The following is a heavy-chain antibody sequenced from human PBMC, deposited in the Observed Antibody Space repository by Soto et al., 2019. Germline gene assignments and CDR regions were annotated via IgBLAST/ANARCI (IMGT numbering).Heavy chain of an antibody. D-gene: IGHD3-9*01. Sequence: EVQLLESGGGLVQPGGSLRLSCAASGFTFSNYAMSWVRQAPGKRLEWVSGISGGGDSTNYADSVKGRFTISRDNSKNTLYLQMNSLRAEDTAVYYCTKAYYDILTAYYTWGQGTLVTVSS. CDR1: GFTFSNYA. V-gene: IGHV3-23*01. CDR2: ISGGGDST. J-gene: IGHJ5*02. CDR3: TKAYYDILTAYYT.